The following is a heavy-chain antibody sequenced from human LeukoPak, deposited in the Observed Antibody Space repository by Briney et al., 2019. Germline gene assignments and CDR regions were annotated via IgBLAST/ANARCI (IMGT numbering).Heavy chain of an antibody. Sequence: SETLSLACTVSGGSTSSGSYYWSWIRQPAGKGLEWIGRIYTSGSTNYNPSLKSRVTISVDTSKNQFSLKLNSVTAADTAVYYCARAGGVVEWFDPWGQGTLVTVSS. CDR2: IYTSGST. V-gene: IGHV4-61*02. CDR1: GGSTSSGSYY. CDR3: ARAGGVVEWFDP. J-gene: IGHJ5*02. D-gene: IGHD2-8*02.